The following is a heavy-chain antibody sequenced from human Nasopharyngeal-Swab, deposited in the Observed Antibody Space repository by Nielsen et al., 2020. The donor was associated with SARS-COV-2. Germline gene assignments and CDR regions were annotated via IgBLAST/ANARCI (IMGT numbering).Heavy chain of an antibody. J-gene: IGHJ4*02. CDR1: GGTFSRHG. CDR3: ARGTVDIVSTVRPYTY. Sequence: SVKVSCKASGGTFSRHGISWVRQAPGQGLEWMGGIIPIFGTANYAQKFQGRVTITADESTSTVYMELSSLRSEDTAIYYCARGTVDIVSTVRPYTYWGQGTLVTVSS. CDR2: IIPIFGTA. V-gene: IGHV1-69*13. D-gene: IGHD5/OR15-5a*01.